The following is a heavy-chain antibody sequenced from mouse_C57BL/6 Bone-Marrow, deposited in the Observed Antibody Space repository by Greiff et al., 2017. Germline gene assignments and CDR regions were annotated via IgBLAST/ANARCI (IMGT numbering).Heavy chain of an antibody. CDR2: IYPGDGDT. V-gene: IGHV1-82*01. Sequence: QVQLKQSGPELVKPGASVKISCKASGYAFSSSWMNWVKQRPGKGLEWIGRIYPGDGDTNYNGKFKGKATLTADKSSSTAYMQLSSLTSEDSAVCFCARAYSDYDGFDYWGQGTTLTVSS. CDR1: GYAFSSSW. D-gene: IGHD2-4*01. CDR3: ARAYSDYDGFDY. J-gene: IGHJ2*01.